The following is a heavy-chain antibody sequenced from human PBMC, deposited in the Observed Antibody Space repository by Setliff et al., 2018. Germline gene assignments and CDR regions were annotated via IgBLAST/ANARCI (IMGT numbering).Heavy chain of an antibody. CDR3: ARINFYVSSGYYYAPDY. D-gene: IGHD3-22*01. V-gene: IGHV1-18*01. CDR2: INNYNTNT. J-gene: IGHJ4*02. Sequence: ASVQVSCKASGCTFTNYGIIWVRQAPGQGLEWMGWINNYNTNTKYAQKLQGRVTMTTDTSTSTAYMELRILISDDAAVYYCARINFYVSSGYYYAPDYWGQGTLVTVSS. CDR1: GCTFTNYG.